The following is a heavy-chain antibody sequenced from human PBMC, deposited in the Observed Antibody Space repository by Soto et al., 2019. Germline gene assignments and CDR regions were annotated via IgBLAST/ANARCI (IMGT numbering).Heavy chain of an antibody. CDR3: ARQRVVPAAIVRYYYYYYGMDV. J-gene: IGHJ6*02. CDR2: IYYSGST. D-gene: IGHD2-2*02. V-gene: IGHV4-39*01. Sequence: SETLSLTCTVSGGSIRSSSYYWVWIRQPPGKGLEWIGSIYYSGSTYYDPSLKSRVTISVDTSKNQFSLKLSSVTAADTAVYYCARQRVVPAAIVRYYYYYYGMDVWGQGTTVTVSS. CDR1: GGSIRSSSYY.